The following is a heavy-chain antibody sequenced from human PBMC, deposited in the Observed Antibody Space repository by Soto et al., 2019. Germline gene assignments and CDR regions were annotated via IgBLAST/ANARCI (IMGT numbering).Heavy chain of an antibody. V-gene: IGHV4-59*06. D-gene: IGHD6-19*01. CDR3: ARDSDSNGLNAFDI. J-gene: IGHJ3*02. Sequence: SETLSLTCTVSGGSISSYYWSWIRQHPGKGLEWIGYIYYSGSTHYNPSLKSRVTISVDTSKNQFSLKLSSVTAADTAVYYCARDSDSNGLNAFDIWGQGTMVTVSS. CDR1: GGSISSYY. CDR2: IYYSGST.